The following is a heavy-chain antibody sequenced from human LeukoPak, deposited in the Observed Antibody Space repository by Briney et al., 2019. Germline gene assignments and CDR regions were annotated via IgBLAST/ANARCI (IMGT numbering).Heavy chain of an antibody. V-gene: IGHV3-48*03. CDR1: GFTFSSYE. CDR2: ISSSGSTI. CDR3: ARVVLDMDV. Sequence: GGSLRLSCAASGFTFSSYEMNWVRQAPGKGLEWVSYISSSGSTIYYADSVKGRFTISRDNAKNSLYLQMNSLRAEDTAVYYCARVVLDMDVWGKGTTVTVSS. J-gene: IGHJ6*03.